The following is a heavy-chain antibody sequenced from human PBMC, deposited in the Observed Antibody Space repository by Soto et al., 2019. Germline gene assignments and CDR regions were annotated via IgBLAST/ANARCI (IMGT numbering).Heavy chain of an antibody. Sequence: QLQLQESGPGLVKPSETLSLTCTVSGGSISSSSYYWGWIRQPPGKGLEWIGSIYYSGSTYYNPSLKSRVTISVDTSKNQFSLKLSSVTAADTAVYYCARHVPTMIVVGKAFDIWGQGTMVTVSS. D-gene: IGHD3-22*01. V-gene: IGHV4-39*01. CDR3: ARHVPTMIVVGKAFDI. CDR1: GGSISSSSYY. CDR2: IYYSGST. J-gene: IGHJ3*02.